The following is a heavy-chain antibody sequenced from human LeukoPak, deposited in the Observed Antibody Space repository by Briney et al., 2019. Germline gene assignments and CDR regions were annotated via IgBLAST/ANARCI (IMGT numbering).Heavy chain of an antibody. CDR2: INHSGST. CDR1: GGSFSGYY. V-gene: IGHV4-34*01. CDR3: AGGERDTAISY. D-gene: IGHD5-18*01. J-gene: IGHJ4*02. Sequence: PSETLSLTCAVYGGSFSGYYWSWIRQPPGKGLEWIGEINHSGSTNYNPSLKSRVTISVDTSKNQFSLKLSSVTAADTAVYYCAGGERDTAISYWGQGTLVTVSS.